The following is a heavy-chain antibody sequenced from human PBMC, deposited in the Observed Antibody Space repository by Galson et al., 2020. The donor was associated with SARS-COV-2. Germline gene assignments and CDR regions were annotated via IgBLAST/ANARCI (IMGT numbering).Heavy chain of an antibody. CDR2: ISAYNGNT. J-gene: IGHJ6*02. CDR3: ARDRIFYYARDCYYGMDV. V-gene: IGHV1-18*04. CDR1: GYTFTSYG. Sequence: ASVKVSCKASGYTFTSYGISWVRQAPGQGLEWMGWISAYNGNTNYAQKLQGRVTMTTDTSTSTAYMELRSLRSDDTAVYYCARDRIFYYARDCYYGMDVWGQGTTGTVSS. D-gene: IGHD3-10*01.